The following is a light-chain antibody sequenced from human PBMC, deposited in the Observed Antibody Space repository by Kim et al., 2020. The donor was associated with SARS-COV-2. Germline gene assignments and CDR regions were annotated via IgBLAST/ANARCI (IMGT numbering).Light chain of an antibody. J-gene: IGKJ2*01. Sequence: LSVSPGDTATLSCRASQSVSSNLAWYQQRPGQAPRLLIYGASTRATGLPARFSGSGSGTDFTLTITSLQSEDFAVYYCQQYNNWATFGQGTKLEI. CDR3: QQYNNWAT. CDR1: QSVSSN. V-gene: IGKV3-15*01. CDR2: GAS.